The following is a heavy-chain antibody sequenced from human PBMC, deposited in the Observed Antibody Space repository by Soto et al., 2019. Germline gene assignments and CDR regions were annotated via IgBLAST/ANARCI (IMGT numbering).Heavy chain of an antibody. V-gene: IGHV1-58*01. CDR3: ARDLAYCGGDCSQTYYYYYGMDV. J-gene: IGHJ6*02. CDR1: GFTFTSSA. CDR2: IVVGSGNT. D-gene: IGHD2-21*02. Sequence: ASVKVSCKASGFTFTSSAVQWVRQARGQRLEWIGWIVVGSGNTNYAQKFQGRVTMTRDTSTSTVYMELSSLRSEDTAVYYCARDLAYCGGDCSQTYYYYYGMDVWGQGTTVTVSS.